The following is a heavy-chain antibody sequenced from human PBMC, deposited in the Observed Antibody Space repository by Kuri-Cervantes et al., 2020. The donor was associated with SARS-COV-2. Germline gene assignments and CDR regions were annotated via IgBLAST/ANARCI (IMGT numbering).Heavy chain of an antibody. CDR1: GFNYLNYD. J-gene: IGHJ4*02. V-gene: IGHV3-30-3*01. D-gene: IGHD4-11*01. CDR2: VSYNGTNK. Sequence: GESLKISCSASGFNYLNYDIHWVRQAPGTGLEWVAVVSYNGTNKYYADSVKGRFTISRDNSRNIVYLQMNSLRPEDTALYYCTREAYDYNMGFDSWGQGTLVTVSS. CDR3: TREAYDYNMGFDS.